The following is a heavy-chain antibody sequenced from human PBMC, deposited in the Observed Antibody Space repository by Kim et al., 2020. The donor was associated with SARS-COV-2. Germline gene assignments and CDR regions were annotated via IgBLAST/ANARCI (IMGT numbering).Heavy chain of an antibody. CDR3: AKMGSGSYLKWFDS. V-gene: IGHV3-23*01. J-gene: IGHJ5*01. Sequence: ADLVRGRFTISRDNSKNMVYLQMKSLRTEDTAVYYCAKMGSGSYLKWFDSWGQGTLVTVSS. D-gene: IGHD3-10*01.